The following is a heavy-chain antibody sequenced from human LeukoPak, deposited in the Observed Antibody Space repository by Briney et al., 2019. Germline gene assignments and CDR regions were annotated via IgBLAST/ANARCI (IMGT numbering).Heavy chain of an antibody. CDR2: ISYDGGDK. D-gene: IGHD3-16*01. CDR1: GFSFNNYA. V-gene: IGHV3-30*18. J-gene: IGHJ4*02. CDR3: VKEGVEYSYSYGDY. Sequence: GGSLRLSCAASGFSFNNYAMYWVRQAPGKGLEWVALISYDGGDKYYAESMKGRITISRDNAENTLYLQMNNLRPDDTAFYFCVKEGVEYSYSYGDYWGQGTLVTVSS.